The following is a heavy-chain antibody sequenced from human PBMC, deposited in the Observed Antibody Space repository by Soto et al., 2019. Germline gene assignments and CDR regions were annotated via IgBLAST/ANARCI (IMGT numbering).Heavy chain of an antibody. CDR3: TTVYDCVWGRYRRPSGGAFDI. V-gene: IGHV3-15*01. D-gene: IGHD3-16*02. CDR1: GFTCSNAC. J-gene: IGHJ3*02. Sequence: PXGSLRLKCAALGFTCSNACMRGIRQAPGKGLEWVGRIKSKTDGGTTDYAAPVKGRFTISRDDSKNTLYLQMNSLKTEDTAVYYCTTVYDCVWGRYRRPSGGAFDIWGQGTMVTVS. CDR2: IKSKTDGGTT.